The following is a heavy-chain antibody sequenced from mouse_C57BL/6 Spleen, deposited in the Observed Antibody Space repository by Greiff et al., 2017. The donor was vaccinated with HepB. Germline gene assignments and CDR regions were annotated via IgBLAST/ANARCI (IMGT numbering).Heavy chain of an antibody. CDR3: ARSYDGSYFDY. CDR1: GFTFSDYY. J-gene: IGHJ2*01. D-gene: IGHD2-3*01. V-gene: IGHV5-16*01. Sequence: EVKVVESEGGLVQPGSSMKLSCTASGFTFSDYYMAWVRQVPEKGLEWVANINYDGSSTYYLDSLKSRFIISRDNANNILYLQMSSLKSEDTATYYCARSYDGSYFDYWGQGTTLTVSS. CDR2: INYDGSST.